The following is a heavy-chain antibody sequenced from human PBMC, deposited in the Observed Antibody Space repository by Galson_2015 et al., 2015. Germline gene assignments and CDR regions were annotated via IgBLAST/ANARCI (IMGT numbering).Heavy chain of an antibody. CDR3: ARTVYNYYYYYGMDV. Sequence: SLRLSCAASGFTFSSYAMHWVRQAPGKGLEWVAVISYDGSNKYYAGSVKGRFTISRDNSKNTLYLQMNSLRAEDTAVYYCARTVYNYYYYYGMDVWGQGTTVTVSS. V-gene: IGHV3-30-3*01. J-gene: IGHJ6*02. CDR1: GFTFSSYA. CDR2: ISYDGSNK. D-gene: IGHD1-14*01.